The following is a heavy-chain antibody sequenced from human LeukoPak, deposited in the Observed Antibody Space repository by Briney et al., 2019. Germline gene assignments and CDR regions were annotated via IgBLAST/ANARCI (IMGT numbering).Heavy chain of an antibody. V-gene: IGHV4-39*01. CDR3: ARHGSGYWFDP. CDR1: GGSTSSSSYY. Sequence: SETLSLTCIVSGGSTSSSSYYWGWIRQPPGKGLEWFRSIYYSGSTYYNPSLKSRVTISVDTSKNQFSLKLSSVAAADTAVYSCARHGSGYWFDPWGQGTLVTVSS. J-gene: IGHJ5*02. D-gene: IGHD3-10*01. CDR2: IYYSGST.